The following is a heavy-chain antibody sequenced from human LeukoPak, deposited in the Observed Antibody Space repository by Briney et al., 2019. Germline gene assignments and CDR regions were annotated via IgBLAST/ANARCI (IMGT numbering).Heavy chain of an antibody. D-gene: IGHD6-6*01. Sequence: SETLSVTCTVSGGSISSYYWSWIRQPPGKGLEWIGYVYYSGNTNYNPSLKSRVTISVDTSKNQFSLKLSSVTAADTAVYYCARYRAYSSSYLDYWGQGTLVTVSS. V-gene: IGHV4-59*01. CDR2: VYYSGNT. CDR1: GGSISSYY. J-gene: IGHJ4*02. CDR3: ARYRAYSSSYLDY.